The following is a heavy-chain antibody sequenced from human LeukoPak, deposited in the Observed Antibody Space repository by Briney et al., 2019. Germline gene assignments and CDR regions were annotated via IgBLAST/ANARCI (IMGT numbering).Heavy chain of an antibody. Sequence: GESLKISWKGSGYSFTSSWIGWVRQMPGKGLEWMGIIYPVDSYTKYSPSFQGQVTISADKSISTAFLQWSSLKASDTAMYYCARPSGTYNRFDYWGQGTLVTVSS. V-gene: IGHV5-51*01. CDR3: ARPSGTYNRFDY. CDR1: GYSFTSSW. CDR2: IYPVDSYT. D-gene: IGHD1-26*01. J-gene: IGHJ4*02.